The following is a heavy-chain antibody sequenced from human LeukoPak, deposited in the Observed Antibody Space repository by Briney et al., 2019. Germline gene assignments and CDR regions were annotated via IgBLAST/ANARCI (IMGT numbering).Heavy chain of an antibody. V-gene: IGHV4-34*01. CDR2: INHSGST. Sequence: SETLSLTCAVYGGSFSGYYWSWIRQPPGKGLEWIGEINHSGSTNYNPSLKSRVTISVDTSKNQFSLKLSSVTAADTAVYYCARPGYGAGSYGYWGQGTLVTVSS. D-gene: IGHD3-10*01. CDR1: GGSFSGYY. CDR3: ARPGYGAGSYGY. J-gene: IGHJ4*02.